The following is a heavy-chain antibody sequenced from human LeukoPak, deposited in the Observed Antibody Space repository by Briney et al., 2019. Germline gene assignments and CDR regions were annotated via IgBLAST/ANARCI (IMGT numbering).Heavy chain of an antibody. CDR1: GFTFSSYA. J-gene: IGHJ4*02. CDR3: AREYSVAAAGTRYFDY. CDR2: ISYDGSNK. Sequence: GGSLRLSCAASGFTFSSYAMHWVRQAPGKGLEWVAVISYDGSNKYYADSVKGRFTISRDNSKNTLYLQMNSLRAGDTAVYYCAREYSVAAAGTRYFDYWGQGTLVTVSS. D-gene: IGHD6-13*01. V-gene: IGHV3-30*04.